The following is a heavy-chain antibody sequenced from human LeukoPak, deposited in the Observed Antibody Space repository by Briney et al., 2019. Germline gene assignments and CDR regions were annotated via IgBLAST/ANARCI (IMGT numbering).Heavy chain of an antibody. D-gene: IGHD4-17*01. CDR2: IKQDGSEK. J-gene: IGHJ6*02. Sequence: PGESLRLSCAASGFTFSSYWMSWVRQAPGKGLEWVANIKQDGSEKYYADSVKGRFTISRDNSKNTLYLQMNSLRAEDTAVYYCARAANGDYDGYYYGMDVWGQGTTVTVSS. CDR1: GFTFSSYW. CDR3: ARAANGDYDGYYYGMDV. V-gene: IGHV3-7*01.